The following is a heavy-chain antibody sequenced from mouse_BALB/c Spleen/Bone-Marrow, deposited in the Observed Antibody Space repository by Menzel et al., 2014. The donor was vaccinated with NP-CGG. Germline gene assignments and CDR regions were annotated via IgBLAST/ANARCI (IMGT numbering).Heavy chain of an antibody. CDR2: IDPANGNT. V-gene: IGHV14-3*02. D-gene: IGHD1-2*01. CDR3: ARYYYGYYFDY. CDR1: GFNIKDTY. Sequence: VQLQQSRAELVKPGASVKLSCTASGFNIKDTYMHWVKQRPEQGLEWIGRIDPANGNTKYDPKFQGKATITADTSSNPAYLQLSSLTSEDTAVYYCARYYYGYYFDYWGQGTPLTVSS. J-gene: IGHJ2*01.